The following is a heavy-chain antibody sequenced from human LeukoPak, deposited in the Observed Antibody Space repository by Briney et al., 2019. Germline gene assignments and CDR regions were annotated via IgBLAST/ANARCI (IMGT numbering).Heavy chain of an antibody. D-gene: IGHD1-1*01. CDR1: GGTFSSYA. Sequence: GASMKVSCKASGGTFSSYAISWVRQAPGQGLEWMGRIIPILGIANYAQKFQGRVTITADKSTSTAYMELSSLRSEDTAVYYCARGTTGPTAEFDYWGQGTLDTVSS. V-gene: IGHV1-69*04. CDR3: ARGTTGPTAEFDY. CDR2: IIPILGIA. J-gene: IGHJ4*02.